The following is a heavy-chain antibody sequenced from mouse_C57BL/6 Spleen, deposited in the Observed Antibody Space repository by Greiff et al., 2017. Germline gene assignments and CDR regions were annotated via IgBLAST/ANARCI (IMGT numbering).Heavy chain of an antibody. CDR3: VYYYGSIYGDVDV. D-gene: IGHD1-1*01. CDR2: ISSGSSTI. Sequence: EVMLVESGGGLVKPGGSLKLSCAASGFTFSDYGMHWVRQAPEKGLEWVAYISSGSSTIYYAATVKGRFTISRDNAKKTLFLQMTSLRSEDTAMYYGVYYYGSIYGDVDVWGTGTTVTVSS. CDR1: GFTFSDYG. J-gene: IGHJ1*03. V-gene: IGHV5-17*01.